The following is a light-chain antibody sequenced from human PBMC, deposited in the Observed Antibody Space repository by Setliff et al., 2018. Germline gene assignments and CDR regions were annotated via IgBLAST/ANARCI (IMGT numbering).Light chain of an antibody. CDR3: SSYAGSSTLDV. Sequence: QSALAQPPSASGSPGQSVTISCTGTSSDVGGYNYVSWYQQHPGKAPKLMIYDVSNRPSGVSNRFSGSKSANTASLTISGLQAEDEADYYCSSYAGSSTLDVFGTGTKVTVL. J-gene: IGLJ1*01. CDR1: SSDVGGYNY. V-gene: IGLV2-14*01. CDR2: DVS.